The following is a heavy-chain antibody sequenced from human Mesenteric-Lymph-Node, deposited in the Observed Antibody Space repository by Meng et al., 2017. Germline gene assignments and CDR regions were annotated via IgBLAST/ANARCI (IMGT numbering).Heavy chain of an antibody. J-gene: IGHJ4*02. D-gene: IGHD3-10*01. CDR2: IDSGDST. Sequence: EVQLVESGGVLVQPGGSLRLSCAASGFTVSSNYMSWVRQDPGKGLEWGSVIDSGDSTYYADSVKGRFTIYRHNSKNKLYLQMNSLRAEDTAVYYCARVGSTGGYFDYWGQGTLVTVSS. CDR3: ARVGSTGGYFDY. CDR1: GFTVSSNY. V-gene: IGHV3-53*04.